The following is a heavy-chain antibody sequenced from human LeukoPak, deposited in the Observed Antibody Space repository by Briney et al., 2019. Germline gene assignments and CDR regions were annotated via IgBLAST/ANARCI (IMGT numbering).Heavy chain of an antibody. CDR3: ARARSLLWFEESD. Sequence: GGSLRLSCAASGFTFSSYWMSWVRQAPGKGLEWVANIKQDGSEKYYVDSVKGRFTISRDNAKNSLYLQMNSLRVEDTAVYYCARARSLLWFEESDWGQGTLVTVSS. D-gene: IGHD3-10*01. V-gene: IGHV3-7*01. CDR1: GFTFSSYW. CDR2: IKQDGSEK. J-gene: IGHJ4*02.